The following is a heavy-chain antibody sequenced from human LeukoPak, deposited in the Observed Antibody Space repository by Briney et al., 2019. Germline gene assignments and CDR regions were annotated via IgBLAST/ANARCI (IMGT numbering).Heavy chain of an antibody. J-gene: IGHJ4*02. V-gene: IGHV3-23*01. Sequence: GGSLRLSCAASGFTFTSHDMSWVRQAPGKGLEWVSIISGSGDSTYYAASVKGRFTISRDNSKNTLYLQMNSLRADDTAVYYCAKESGYDVDFDYWGQGTLVTVSS. CDR3: AKESGYDVDFDY. CDR1: GFTFTSHD. CDR2: ISGSGDST. D-gene: IGHD5-12*01.